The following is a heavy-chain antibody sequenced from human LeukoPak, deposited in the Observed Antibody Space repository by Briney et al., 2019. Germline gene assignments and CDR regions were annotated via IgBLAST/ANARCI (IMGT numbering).Heavy chain of an antibody. D-gene: IGHD2-15*01. J-gene: IGHJ5*02. V-gene: IGHV4-61*02. CDR3: ARDWADGSGGSCYHNWFDP. Sequence: SQTLSLTCTVSGGSISSGSYYWSWIRQPAGKGLEWIGRIYTSGSTNYNPSLKTRVTIPVDPSKTQFSPKLSSVTAADTAVYYCARDWADGSGGSCYHNWFDPWGQGTLVTVSS. CDR1: GGSISSGSYY. CDR2: IYTSGST.